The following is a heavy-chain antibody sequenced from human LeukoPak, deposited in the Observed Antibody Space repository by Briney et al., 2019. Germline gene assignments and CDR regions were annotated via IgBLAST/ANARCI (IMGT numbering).Heavy chain of an antibody. D-gene: IGHD3-16*01. CDR3: ARAMITFGGVLPFGY. J-gene: IGHJ4*02. V-gene: IGHV1-2*02. Sequence: AASVKVSCKASGYTFTGYFMHWVRQAPGQGPEWMGWINPNSGGTNYAQKFQGRVIMTRDTSISTAYMELSRLRSDDTAVYYCARAMITFGGVLPFGYWGQGTLVTVSS. CDR1: GYTFTGYF. CDR2: INPNSGGT.